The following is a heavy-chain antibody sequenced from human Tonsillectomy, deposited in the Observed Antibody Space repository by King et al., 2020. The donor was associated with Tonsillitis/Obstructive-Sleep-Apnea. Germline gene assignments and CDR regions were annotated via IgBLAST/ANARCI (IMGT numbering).Heavy chain of an antibody. CDR2: ISAYNGNT. D-gene: IGHD3-22*01. V-gene: IGHV1-18*01. Sequence: QLVQSGAEVKKPGASVKVSCKASGYTFTSYGISWVRQAPGQGLEWMGWISAYNGNTNYAQKLPGRVTMTTDTSTSTAYMELRSLRSDDTAVYYCARDRDRVDYYDSSGYYYHDAFDIWGQGTMVTVSS. CDR3: ARDRDRVDYYDSSGYYYHDAFDI. CDR1: GYTFTSYG. J-gene: IGHJ3*02.